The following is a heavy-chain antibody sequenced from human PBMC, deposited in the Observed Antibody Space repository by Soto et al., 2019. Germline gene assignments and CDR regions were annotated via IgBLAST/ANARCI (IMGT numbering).Heavy chain of an antibody. D-gene: IGHD2-2*02. CDR2: ISYDGINK. CDR1: GFTFSSYA. Sequence: PGGSLRLSCAASGFTFSSYAMHWVRQAPGKGLEWVAVISYDGINKYYADSGKGRFTISRYNSKNTLYLQMNSLRVEDTAPYYCARDRLDVVVPAAILAYWGQGTLVTVSS. J-gene: IGHJ4*02. CDR3: ARDRLDVVVPAAILAY. V-gene: IGHV3-30-3*01.